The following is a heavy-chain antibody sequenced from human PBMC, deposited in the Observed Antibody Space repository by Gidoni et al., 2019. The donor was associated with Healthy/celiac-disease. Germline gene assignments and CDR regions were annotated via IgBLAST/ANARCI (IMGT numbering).Heavy chain of an antibody. D-gene: IGHD2-2*01. CDR1: GFTFSGYA. V-gene: IGHV3-23*01. Sequence: EVQLLESGGGLVQPGGSLRLSCAASGFTFSGYAMSWVRQAPGKGLEWVSAISGSGGSTYYADSVKGRFTISRDNSKNTLYLQMNSLRAEDTAVYYCAKDLDRYCSSTSCYPFDYWGQGTLVTVSS. CDR2: ISGSGGST. J-gene: IGHJ4*02. CDR3: AKDLDRYCSSTSCYPFDY.